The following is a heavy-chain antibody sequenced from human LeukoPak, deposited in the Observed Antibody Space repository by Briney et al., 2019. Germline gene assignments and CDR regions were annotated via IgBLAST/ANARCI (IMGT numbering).Heavy chain of an antibody. V-gene: IGHV3-53*01. D-gene: IGHD6-13*01. CDR1: GFTVSSNY. CDR2: IYSGGST. CDR3: ARDAVYSSSWQYY. Sequence: GGSLRLSCAASGFTVSSNYMSWVRQAPGKGLEWVSVIYSGGSTYYADSVKGRFTISRHNSKNTLYLQMNSLRAEDTAVYYCARDAVYSSSWQYYWGQGTLVTVSS. J-gene: IGHJ4*02.